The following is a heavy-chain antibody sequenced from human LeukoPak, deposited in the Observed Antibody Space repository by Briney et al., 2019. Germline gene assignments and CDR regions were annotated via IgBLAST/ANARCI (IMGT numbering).Heavy chain of an antibody. CDR3: ARHFRSFSP. Sequence: PSETLSLTCTVSGGSISSSSYYWGWIRQPPGKGLEWIGSIYYSGSTYYNPSLKSRVTISVDTSKNQFSLKLSSVTAADTAVYYCARHFRSFSPWGQGTLVTVSS. D-gene: IGHD3-3*02. CDR2: IYYSGST. CDR1: GGSISSSSYY. J-gene: IGHJ4*02. V-gene: IGHV4-39*07.